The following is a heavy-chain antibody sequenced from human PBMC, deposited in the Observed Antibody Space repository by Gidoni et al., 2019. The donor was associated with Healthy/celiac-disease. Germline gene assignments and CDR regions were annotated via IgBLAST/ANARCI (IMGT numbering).Heavy chain of an antibody. Sequence: EVQLVESGGGLVKPGGSLRLSWAASGFTCSSYSMNWVRQAPGKGLEWVSSISSSSSYIYYADSVKGRFTISRDNAKNSLYLQMNSLRAEDTAVYYCASLSLLYSYGSSYWGQGTLVTVSS. CDR2: ISSSSSYI. J-gene: IGHJ4*02. CDR1: GFTCSSYS. CDR3: ASLSLLYSYGSSY. V-gene: IGHV3-21*01. D-gene: IGHD5-18*01.